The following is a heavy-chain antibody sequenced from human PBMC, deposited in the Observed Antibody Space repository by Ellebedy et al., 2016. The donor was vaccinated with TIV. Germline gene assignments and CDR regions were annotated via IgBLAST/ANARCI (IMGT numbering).Heavy chain of an antibody. Sequence: AASVKVSCKASGGTFSSYAISWVRQAPGQGLEWMGGIIPIFGTANYAQKFQGRVTITADESTSTAYMELSSLRSEDTAVYYCARRDGILTARPYYYYGMDVWGQGTTVTVSS. J-gene: IGHJ6*02. CDR2: IIPIFGTA. V-gene: IGHV1-69*13. CDR1: GGTFSSYA. CDR3: ARRDGILTARPYYYYGMDV. D-gene: IGHD3-9*01.